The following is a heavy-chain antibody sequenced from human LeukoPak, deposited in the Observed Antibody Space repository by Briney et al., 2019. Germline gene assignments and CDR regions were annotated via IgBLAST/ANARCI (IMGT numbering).Heavy chain of an antibody. V-gene: IGHV4-34*01. D-gene: IGHD6-13*01. J-gene: IGHJ4*02. CDR2: INHSGST. Sequence: PSETLSLTCAVYGGSFSGYYWSCIRQPPGKGLEWIGEINHSGSTNYNPSLKSRVTISVDTSKNQFSLKLSSVTAADTAVYYCARDQSSAAGPFDYWGQGTLVTVSS. CDR3: ARDQSSAAGPFDY. CDR1: GGSFSGYY.